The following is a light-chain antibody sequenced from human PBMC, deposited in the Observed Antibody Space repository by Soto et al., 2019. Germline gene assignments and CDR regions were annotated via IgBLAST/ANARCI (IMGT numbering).Light chain of an antibody. V-gene: IGLV2-14*01. CDR2: EVS. CDR1: SSDVGGYDY. CDR3: CSYTITSPRV. Sequence: QSALTQPASVSGSPGQSITISCTGTSSDVGGYDYVSWYQQHPGKAPKLIIYEVSNRPSGVSNRFSGSKSGNTASLTISGLQSEDEADYYCCSYTITSPRVFGGGTKVTVL. J-gene: IGLJ3*02.